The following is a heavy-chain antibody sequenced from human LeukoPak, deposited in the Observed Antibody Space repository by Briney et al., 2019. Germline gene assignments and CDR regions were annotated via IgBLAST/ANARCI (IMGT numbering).Heavy chain of an antibody. CDR2: IYYSGST. D-gene: IGHD3-10*01. V-gene: IGHV4-59*01. CDR1: GRSLSSYY. CDR3: ARVFYYGSGTFDL. J-gene: IGHJ2*01. Sequence: SETLSLTCTVSGRSLSSYYWSWIRQPPGKGLEWIGYIYYSGSTTYNPSLRSRVTISVDTSKNQFSLRLSSVTAADTAVYYCARVFYYGSGTFDLWGRGTLVTVSS.